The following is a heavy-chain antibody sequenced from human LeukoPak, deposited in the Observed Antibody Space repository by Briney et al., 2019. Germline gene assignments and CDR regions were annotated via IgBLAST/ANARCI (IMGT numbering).Heavy chain of an antibody. CDR3: AKTNVKYCSGGSCFDAFDI. V-gene: IGHV3-21*04. Sequence: GGSLRLSCAASGFTFSSYSMNWVRQAPGKGLEWVSSISSSSSYIYYADSVKGRFTISRDNAKNSLYLQMNSVRAEDTAVYYCAKTNVKYCSGGSCFDAFDIWGQGTMVTVSS. CDR1: GFTFSSYS. J-gene: IGHJ3*02. CDR2: ISSSSSYI. D-gene: IGHD2-15*01.